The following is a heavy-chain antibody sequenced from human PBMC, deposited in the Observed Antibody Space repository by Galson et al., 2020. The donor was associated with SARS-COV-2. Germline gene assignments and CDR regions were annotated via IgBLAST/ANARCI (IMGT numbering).Heavy chain of an antibody. Sequence: ASVKVSCKASGYTFTSYAMHWVRQAPGQGLAWMGWINTNTGNPTYAHGFTGRLVFSLDTSVSTAYLQISSLKAEDTAVYYCARYWVYDSSGYHKGEAFDIWGQGTMVTVSS. CDR1: GYTFTSYA. V-gene: IGHV7-4-1*02. J-gene: IGHJ3*02. CDR3: ARYWVYDSSGYHKGEAFDI. D-gene: IGHD3-22*01. CDR2: INTNTGNP.